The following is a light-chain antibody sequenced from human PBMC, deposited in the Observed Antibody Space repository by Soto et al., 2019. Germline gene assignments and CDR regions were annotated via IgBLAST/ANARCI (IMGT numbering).Light chain of an antibody. J-gene: IGLJ2*01. CDR3: NSYAGSNNLGV. Sequence: QSAPTQPPSASGSPGQSVTISCTGTSSDVGGYDFVSWYQQHPGKAPKLIIYEVTRRPPGVPDRFSGAKSGNTASLTVSGLQAEDEADYYCNSYAGSNNLGVFGGGTKLTVL. CDR1: SSDVGGYDF. V-gene: IGLV2-8*01. CDR2: EVT.